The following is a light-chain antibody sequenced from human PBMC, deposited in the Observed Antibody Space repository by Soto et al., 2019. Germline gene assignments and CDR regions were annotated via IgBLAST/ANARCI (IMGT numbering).Light chain of an antibody. CDR3: GSYVGGRTYV. CDR1: LSL. Sequence: QSVLTQPASVSGSPGQSITISCTGTLSLVSWYQQHPGKVSKLIIYDDTKRPSGVPSRFSGSKSGNTASLTISGLQAEDEADYYCGSYVGGRTYVFGSGTKVTVL. J-gene: IGLJ1*01. V-gene: IGLV2-23*01. CDR2: DDT.